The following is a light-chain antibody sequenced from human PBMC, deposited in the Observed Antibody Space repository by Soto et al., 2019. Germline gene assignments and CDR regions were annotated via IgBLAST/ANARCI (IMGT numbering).Light chain of an antibody. Sequence: QYVLSEPGSVSGSPGQSIAISCNGTSSDVGGYNYVSWYQQHPGKAPKLMVYDDSNRPSGVSNRFSGPKSGNTASLTISGLQAEDEDDYYCRSYTWSSTYVFGTGTKVTVL. V-gene: IGLV2-14*01. CDR1: SSDVGGYNY. CDR2: DDS. CDR3: RSYTWSSTYV. J-gene: IGLJ1*01.